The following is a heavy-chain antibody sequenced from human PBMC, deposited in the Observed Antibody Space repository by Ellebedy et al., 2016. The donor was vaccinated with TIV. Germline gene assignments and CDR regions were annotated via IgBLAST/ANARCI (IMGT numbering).Heavy chain of an antibody. D-gene: IGHD4-17*01. CDR3: ARRGSYGDYAVQVNSWFDT. CDR2: IYQDGSDQ. Sequence: GGSLRLSCAASGFSFRSYWMSWVRQAPGKGLEWVANIYQDGSDQYYADSVKGRFTISRDNANKSLFLQMNSLRVDDTAVYYCARRGSYGDYAVQVNSWFDTWGQGTPVSVSS. CDR1: GFSFRSYW. V-gene: IGHV3-7*01. J-gene: IGHJ5*02.